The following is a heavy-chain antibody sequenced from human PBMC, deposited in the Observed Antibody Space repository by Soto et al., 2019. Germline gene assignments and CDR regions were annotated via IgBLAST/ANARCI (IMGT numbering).Heavy chain of an antibody. CDR3: AILQWPSGRPFDY. CDR2: IKSKTDGGTT. CDR1: GFTFSNAW. J-gene: IGHJ4*02. V-gene: IGHV3-15*07. Sequence: PGRSLRLSCAASGFTFSNAWINWVRQAPGKGLEWVGRIKSKTDGGTTDFAAPVKGRFAISRDDSKNMVYLQMNSLKTDDTAVYYCAILQWPSGRPFDYWGQGTLVTVSS. D-gene: IGHD6-19*01.